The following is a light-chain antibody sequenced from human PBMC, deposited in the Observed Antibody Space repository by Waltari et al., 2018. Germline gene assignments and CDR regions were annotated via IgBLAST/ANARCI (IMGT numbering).Light chain of an antibody. CDR1: QGISNY. V-gene: IGKV1-27*01. J-gene: IGKJ1*01. Sequence: DIQMTQSPSSLSASVGDRVTITCRASQGISNYLAWYQQKPAKVPKLLIYPASTLQSGVPSRFSGSGSGTDFTLTISSLQPEDVATYYCQKYNSAPWTFGQGTQVEIK. CDR2: PAS. CDR3: QKYNSAPWT.